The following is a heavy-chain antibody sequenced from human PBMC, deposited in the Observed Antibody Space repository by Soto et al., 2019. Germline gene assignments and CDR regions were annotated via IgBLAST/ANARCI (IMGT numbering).Heavy chain of an antibody. CDR3: ARVPGGGRQGSIIPCYNFGMAV. CDR2: IYYSGTT. Sequence: SETLSLTCTVSGGSITSGGYYWSWARQHPGKGLEWIGYIYYSGTTYYNPSLKSRVSISEDTSKNQFFLKLSSVTAADTAVYYCARVPGGGRQGSIIPCYNFGMAVWGQETTFTVAS. J-gene: IGHJ6*02. D-gene: IGHD1-1*01. CDR1: GGSITSGGYY. V-gene: IGHV4-31*03.